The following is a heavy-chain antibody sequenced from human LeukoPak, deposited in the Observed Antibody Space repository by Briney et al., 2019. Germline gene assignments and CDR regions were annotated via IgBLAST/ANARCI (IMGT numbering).Heavy chain of an antibody. CDR2: IYYSGST. J-gene: IGHJ4*02. CDR3: ARVDAAMSTFFHSDY. V-gene: IGHV4-59*08. D-gene: IGHD5-18*01. CDR1: GGSISSYY. Sequence: SETLSLTCTVSGGSISSYYWSWIRQPPGKGLEWIGYIYYSGSTNYNPSLKSRVTISVDTSKNQFSLKLSSVTAADTAVYYCARVDAAMSTFFHSDYWGQGTLVTVSS.